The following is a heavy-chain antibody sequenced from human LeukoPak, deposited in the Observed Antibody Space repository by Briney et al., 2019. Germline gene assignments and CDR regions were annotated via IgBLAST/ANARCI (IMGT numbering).Heavy chain of an antibody. CDR3: AKEEWLGKMNYFDY. J-gene: IGHJ4*02. V-gene: IGHV3-23*01. CDR1: GFTFSSYA. Sequence: GRSLRLSCAASGFTFSSYAMSWVRQAPGKGLEWVSSILGGGGGGSTYYADSVKGRFTISRDNSKNTLYLLMNSLRAEDTAVYYCAKEEWLGKMNYFDYWGQGTLVTVSS. CDR2: ILGGGGGGST. D-gene: IGHD3-3*01.